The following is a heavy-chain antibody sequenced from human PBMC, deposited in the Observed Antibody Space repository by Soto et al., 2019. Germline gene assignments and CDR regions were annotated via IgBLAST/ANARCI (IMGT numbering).Heavy chain of an antibody. J-gene: IGHJ4*02. CDR3: AKVRSYGLHPFAY. D-gene: IGHD5-18*01. V-gene: IGHV3-23*01. Sequence: EVQLLESGGGLVQPGGSLRLSCAASGFTFSSYAMSWVRQAPGKGLEWVSAISGSGGSTYYADSVKGRFTISRDNSKNTLYLRMNSLRAEDTAVYYCAKVRSYGLHPFAYWGQGTLVTFSS. CDR2: ISGSGGST. CDR1: GFTFSSYA.